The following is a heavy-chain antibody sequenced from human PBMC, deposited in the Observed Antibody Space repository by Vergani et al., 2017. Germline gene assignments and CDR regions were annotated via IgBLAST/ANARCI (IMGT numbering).Heavy chain of an antibody. CDR2: ISSSSSYI. CDR3: ASWRDYVDTAMVDY. Sequence: EVQLVESGGGLVKPGGSLRLSCAASGFTFSSYSMNWVRQAPGKGLEWVSSISSSSSYIYYADSVKGRFTISRDNAKNSLYLQMNSLRAEDTAVYYCASWRDYVDTAMVDYWGQGTLVTVSS. V-gene: IGHV3-21*01. D-gene: IGHD5-18*01. CDR1: GFTFSSYS. J-gene: IGHJ4*02.